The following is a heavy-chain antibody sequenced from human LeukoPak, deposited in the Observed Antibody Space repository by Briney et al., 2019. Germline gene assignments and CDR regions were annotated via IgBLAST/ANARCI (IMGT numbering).Heavy chain of an antibody. J-gene: IGHJ6*02. Sequence: SETLSLTCTVSGGSISSYYWSWIRQPPGKGLEWIGYIYYSGSTNYNPSLKSRVTISVDTSKNQFSLKLGSVTAADTAVYYCARLNSSSWYGMDVWGQGTTVTVSS. CDR3: ARLNSSSWYGMDV. V-gene: IGHV4-59*08. D-gene: IGHD6-13*01. CDR2: IYYSGST. CDR1: GGSISSYY.